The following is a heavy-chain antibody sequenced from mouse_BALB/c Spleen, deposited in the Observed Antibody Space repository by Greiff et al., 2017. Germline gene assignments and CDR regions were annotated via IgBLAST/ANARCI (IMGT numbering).Heavy chain of an antibody. V-gene: IGHV14-3*02. CDR1: GFNIKDTY. CDR2: IDPANGNT. J-gene: IGHJ4*01. D-gene: IGHD1-1*01. Sequence: VQLQQSGAELVKPGASVTLSCTASGFNIKDTYMHWVKQRPEQGLEWIGRIDPANGNTKYDPKFQGKATITADTSSNTAYLQLSSLTSEDTAVYYCASPPILRSEAMDDWGQGTSVTVSS. CDR3: ASPPILRSEAMDD.